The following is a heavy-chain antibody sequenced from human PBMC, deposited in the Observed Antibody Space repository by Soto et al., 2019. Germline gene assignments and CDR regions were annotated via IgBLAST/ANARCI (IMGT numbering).Heavy chain of an antibody. CDR3: ASKVVRGANYYYYGMDV. J-gene: IGHJ6*02. V-gene: IGHV1-46*01. Sequence: GASVKVSCKASGYTFTSYYMHWVRQAPGQGLEWMGIINPSGGSTSYAQKFQGRVTMTRDTSTSTVYMELSSLRSEDTAVYYCASKVVRGANYYYYGMDVWGQGTTVTVSS. D-gene: IGHD3-10*01. CDR2: INPSGGST. CDR1: GYTFTSYY.